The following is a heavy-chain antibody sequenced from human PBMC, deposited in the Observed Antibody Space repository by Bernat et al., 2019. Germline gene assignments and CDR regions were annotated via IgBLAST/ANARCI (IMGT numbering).Heavy chain of an antibody. CDR2: MNPNSGNT. D-gene: IGHD6-19*01. Sequence: QVQLVQSGAEVKKPGASVKVSCKASGYTFTSYDINWVRQATGQGLEWMGWMNPNSGNTNYAQKLQGRVTMTTDTSTSTAYMELRSLRSDDTAVYYCAREESGWYAWGAFDIWGQGTMVTVSS. CDR1: GYTFTSYD. CDR3: AREESGWYAWGAFDI. J-gene: IGHJ3*02. V-gene: IGHV1-8*01.